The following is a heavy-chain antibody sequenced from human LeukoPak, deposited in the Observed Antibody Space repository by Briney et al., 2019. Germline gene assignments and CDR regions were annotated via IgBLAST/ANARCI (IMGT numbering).Heavy chain of an antibody. CDR1: GFTFSSYA. CDR2: ISYDGSDK. Sequence: PGRSLRLSCAASGFTFSSYAMHWARQAPGKGLEWVAVISYDGSDKYYADSVKGRFTISRDNSKNTLYLQMNSLRAEDTAVYYCARDIGIQLWLSGYYGMDVWGQGTTVTVSS. J-gene: IGHJ6*02. D-gene: IGHD5-18*01. V-gene: IGHV3-30-3*01. CDR3: ARDIGIQLWLSGYYGMDV.